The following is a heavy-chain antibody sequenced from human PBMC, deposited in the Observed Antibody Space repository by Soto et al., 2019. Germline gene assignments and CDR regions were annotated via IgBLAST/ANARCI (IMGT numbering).Heavy chain of an antibody. J-gene: IGHJ4*02. CDR2: MSFDGNDK. CDR1: GFTFSNYA. CDR3: ARDWNWGEDGYFDY. D-gene: IGHD7-27*01. V-gene: IGHV3-30*03. Sequence: QVQLVESGGGVVQPGRSLRLSCAASGFTFSNYAMHWVRQAPGKGLAWVAVMSFDGNDKYYVDSVKGRFTVSRDNSRNTLYLQMNSLRGEDTAVYYCARDWNWGEDGYFDYWGQGALVTVSS.